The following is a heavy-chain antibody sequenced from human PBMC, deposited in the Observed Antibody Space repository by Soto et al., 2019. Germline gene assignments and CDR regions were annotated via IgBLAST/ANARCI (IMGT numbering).Heavy chain of an antibody. CDR1: GFTFSNYG. Sequence: EVQLLESGGGLVQPGGSLRLSCAGSGFTFSNYGMSWVRQAPGKGLEWVSTISSGGGNTHYPDSVKGRFTISRDNSKNTVYLQVTSMRADDTAVYHCARDNGTAETGKHFDYWGQGTLVTVSS. J-gene: IGHJ4*02. V-gene: IGHV3-23*01. D-gene: IGHD6-19*01. CDR3: ARDNGTAETGKHFDY. CDR2: ISSGGGNT.